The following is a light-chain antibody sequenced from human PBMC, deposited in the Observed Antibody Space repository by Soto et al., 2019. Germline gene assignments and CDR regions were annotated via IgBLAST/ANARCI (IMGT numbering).Light chain of an antibody. CDR1: QSISSY. CDR3: QQSYSTPLT. Sequence: DIQMTQSPSSLSASVGDRVTITCRASQSISSYLNWYQQKPGKAPKLLIYAASSLQSGVPSRFSGSGSGTDFTLTISSLQPEDFATCYCQQSYSTPLTFGPGNKVDIK. J-gene: IGKJ3*01. V-gene: IGKV1-39*01. CDR2: AAS.